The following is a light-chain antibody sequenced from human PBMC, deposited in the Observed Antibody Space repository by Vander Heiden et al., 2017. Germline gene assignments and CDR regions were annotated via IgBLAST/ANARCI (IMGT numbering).Light chain of an antibody. Sequence: DIQMTQSPSSLSASAGDRVTITCRASQSISSYLNWYQQKPGKAPKLLIYAASSLQSGVPSRFSGSGSGTDFTLTISSLQPEDFATYYCQQSYSTPCTFGQGTKMXIK. CDR1: QSISSY. CDR2: AAS. CDR3: QQSYSTPCT. J-gene: IGKJ2*02. V-gene: IGKV1-39*01.